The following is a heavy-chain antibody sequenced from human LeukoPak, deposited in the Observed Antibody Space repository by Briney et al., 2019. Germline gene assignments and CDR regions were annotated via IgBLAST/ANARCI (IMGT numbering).Heavy chain of an antibody. V-gene: IGHV3-23*01. CDR1: GFTFSSYS. D-gene: IGHD1-20*01. CDR3: AKDLTGTTNWFDP. CDR2: ISGSGGST. J-gene: IGHJ5*02. Sequence: GGSLRLSCAASGFTFSSYSMNWVRQAPGKGLEWVSAISGSGGSTYYADSVKGRFTISRDNSKNTLYLQMNSLRAEDTAVYYCAKDLTGTTNWFDPWGQGTLVTVSS.